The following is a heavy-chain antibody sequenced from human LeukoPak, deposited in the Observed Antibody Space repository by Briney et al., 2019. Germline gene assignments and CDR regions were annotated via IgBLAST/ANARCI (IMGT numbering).Heavy chain of an antibody. CDR2: ISAYNGNT. V-gene: IGHV1-18*01. Sequence: ASVKVSCKASGGTFSSYAISWVRQAPGQGLEWMGWISAYNGNTNYAQKLQGRVTMTTDTSTSTAYMELRSLRSDDTAVYYCARGETSLLLPGEWGQGTLVTVSS. CDR1: GGTFSSYA. D-gene: IGHD3-22*01. CDR3: ARGETSLLLPGE. J-gene: IGHJ4*02.